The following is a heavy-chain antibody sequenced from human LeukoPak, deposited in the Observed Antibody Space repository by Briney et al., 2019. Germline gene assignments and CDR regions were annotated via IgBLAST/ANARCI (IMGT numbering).Heavy chain of an antibody. V-gene: IGHV3-30*02. CDR2: LQYDRTNV. D-gene: IGHD1-26*01. J-gene: IGHJ4*02. CDR3: AKTGGSYYAPFDY. CDR1: RFSFSSYG. Sequence: PGGSLRLSCAASRFSFSSYGMHWVRQAPGKGLEWVAYLQYDRTNVQYADSVRGRFTISRDNSKNILYLQMNSLRAEDTAVYYCAKTGGSYYAPFDYWGQGTLVTVSS.